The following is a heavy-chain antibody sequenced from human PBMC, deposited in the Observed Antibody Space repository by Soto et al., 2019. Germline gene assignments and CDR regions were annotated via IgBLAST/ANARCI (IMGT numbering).Heavy chain of an antibody. CDR2: IIPIFGTA. Sequence: QVQLVQSGAEVKKPGSSVKVSCKASGGTFSSYAISWVRQAPGQGLEWMGGIIPIFGTANYAQKFQGRVTXTXEXSAXTAYMELSSLRSEDTAVYYCATQGVPNYYYYGMDVWGQGTTVTVSS. J-gene: IGHJ6*02. CDR1: GGTFSSYA. V-gene: IGHV1-69*05. D-gene: IGHD2-2*01. CDR3: ATQGVPNYYYYGMDV.